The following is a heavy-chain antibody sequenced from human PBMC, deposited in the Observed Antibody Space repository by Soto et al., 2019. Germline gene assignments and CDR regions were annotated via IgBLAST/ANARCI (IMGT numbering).Heavy chain of an antibody. D-gene: IGHD6-6*01. J-gene: IGHJ4*02. CDR3: ARTSRFDY. V-gene: IGHV4-34*01. Sequence: QVQLQQWGAGLLKPSETLSLTCAVYGGSFRGYYWSWIRQPPGKGLEWIGEINHSGSTKYNPSLXSXVXXSVDTSKNQFSLKVISVTAADTAMYYCARTSRFDYWGQGTLVTVSS. CDR1: GGSFRGYY. CDR2: INHSGST.